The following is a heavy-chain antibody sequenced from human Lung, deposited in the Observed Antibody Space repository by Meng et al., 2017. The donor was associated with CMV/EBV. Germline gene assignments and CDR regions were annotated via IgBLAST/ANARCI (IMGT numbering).Heavy chain of an antibody. D-gene: IGHD2-2*01. V-gene: IGHV1-2*02. Sequence: ASVXVSCKASGYSFTAYYIHWVRQAPGQGLEWMGWISPNSGCTNYAQRFQGRVTLTRDTSTSTVYMELRSLTSDDTAVYFCARDFVVFPAATYFDSWGHGTXVTVSS. CDR1: GYSFTAYY. CDR2: ISPNSGCT. J-gene: IGHJ4*01. CDR3: ARDFVVFPAATYFDS.